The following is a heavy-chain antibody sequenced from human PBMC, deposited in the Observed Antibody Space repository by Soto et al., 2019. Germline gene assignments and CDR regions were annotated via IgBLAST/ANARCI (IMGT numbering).Heavy chain of an antibody. J-gene: IGHJ2*01. CDR3: ARGSHEYNSGHHWFFDL. CDR1: GGSFNTFY. D-gene: IGHD1-1*01. V-gene: IGHV4-34*01. Sequence: SETLSLTCAVYGGSFNTFYWSWVRQTPGQGLEWIGEINHSGSTNYGPSLKSRVTISVDTSKSQVSLKLSSVTAADTAVYYCARGSHEYNSGHHWFFDLWSRGNLVTVSS. CDR2: INHSGST.